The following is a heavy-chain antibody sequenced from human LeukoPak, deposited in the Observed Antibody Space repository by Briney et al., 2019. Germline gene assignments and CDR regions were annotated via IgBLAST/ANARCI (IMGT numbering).Heavy chain of an antibody. D-gene: IGHD1-26*01. J-gene: IGHJ4*02. CDR3: ARQGHSGSYPDFDY. CDR2: IYYSGST. Sequence: PSETLSLTCTVSGGSISSSSYYWGWIRQPPGKGLEWIGRIYYSGSTYYNPSLKSRVTISVDTSKNQFSLKLSSVTAADTAVYYCARQGHSGSYPDFDYWGQGTLVTVSS. V-gene: IGHV4-39*01. CDR1: GGSISSSSYY.